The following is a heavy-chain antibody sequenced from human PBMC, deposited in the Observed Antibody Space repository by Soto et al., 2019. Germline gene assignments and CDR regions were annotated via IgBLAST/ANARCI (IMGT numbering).Heavy chain of an antibody. CDR1: GGSVSSGSYY. V-gene: IGHV4-61*01. CDR2: IYYSGST. D-gene: IGHD3-22*01. J-gene: IGHJ6*02. Sequence: KPSETLSLTCTVSGGSVSSGSYYWSWIRQPPGKGLEWIGYIYYSGSTNYNPSLKSRVTTSVDTSKNQFSLKLSSVTAADTAVYYCAGRGSGYPYYYYYGMDVWGQGTTVTVS. CDR3: AGRGSGYPYYYYYGMDV.